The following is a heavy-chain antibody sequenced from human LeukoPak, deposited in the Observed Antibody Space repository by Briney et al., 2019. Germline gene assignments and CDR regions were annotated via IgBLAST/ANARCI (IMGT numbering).Heavy chain of an antibody. CDR3: ARDTHDYGDYHDAFDI. CDR1: GYIFTSYG. Sequence: ASVKVSCKASGYIFTSYGISWVRQAPGQGLEWMGWISAYNGNTNYAQKLQGRVTMTTDTSTSTAYMELRSLRSDDTAVYYCARDTHDYGDYHDAFDIWGQGTMVTVSS. D-gene: IGHD4-17*01. CDR2: ISAYNGNT. V-gene: IGHV1-18*01. J-gene: IGHJ3*02.